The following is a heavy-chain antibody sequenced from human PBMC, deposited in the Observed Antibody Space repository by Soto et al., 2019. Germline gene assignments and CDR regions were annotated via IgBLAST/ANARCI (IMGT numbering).Heavy chain of an antibody. Sequence: PGGSLRLSCITSGFVFGDYAMIWVRQAPGKGLEWVAFIRSETFGGTADYAASVKGRFTVSRDDSKRITYLQMSSLKSEDTAVYFCTRGGIDVVVPAAQGFFYYGMAVWGQGTTVTVSS. J-gene: IGHJ6*02. V-gene: IGHV3-49*04. CDR2: IRSETFGGTA. CDR1: GFVFGDYA. CDR3: TRGGIDVVVPAAQGFFYYGMAV. D-gene: IGHD2-2*01.